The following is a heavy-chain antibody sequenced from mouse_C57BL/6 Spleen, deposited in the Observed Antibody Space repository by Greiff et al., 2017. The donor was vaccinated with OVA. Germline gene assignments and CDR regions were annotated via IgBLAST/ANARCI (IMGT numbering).Heavy chain of an antibody. V-gene: IGHV3-6*01. CDR3: ARDTGLYFDY. CDR2: ISYDGSN. J-gene: IGHJ2*01. D-gene: IGHD4-1*01. CDR1: GYSITSGYY. Sequence: ESGPGLVKPSQSLSLTCSVTGYSITSGYYWNWIRQFPGNKLEWMGYISYDGSNNYNPSLKNRISITRDTSKNQFFLKLNSVTTEDTATYYCARDTGLYFDYWGQGTTLTVSS.